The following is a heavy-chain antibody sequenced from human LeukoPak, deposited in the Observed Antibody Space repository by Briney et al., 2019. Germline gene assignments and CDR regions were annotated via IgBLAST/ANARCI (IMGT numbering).Heavy chain of an antibody. D-gene: IGHD2-2*01. V-gene: IGHV4-39*07. J-gene: IGHJ4*02. CDR2: IYYSGST. CDR3: ARARSEYERSYFDY. Sequence: SETLSLTCTVSGGSISSSSYYWGWIRQPPGKGLEWIGSIYYSGSTYYNPSLKSRVTIPVDTSKNQFSLQLSSVTAADTAVYYCARARSEYERSYFDYWGQGTLVTVSS. CDR1: GGSISSSSYY.